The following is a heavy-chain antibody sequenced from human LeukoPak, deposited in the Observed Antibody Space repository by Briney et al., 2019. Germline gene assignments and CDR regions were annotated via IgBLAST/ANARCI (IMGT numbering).Heavy chain of an antibody. V-gene: IGHV3-73*01. D-gene: IGHD2/OR15-2a*01. CDR2: IRSKASSYAT. CDR1: GFTFSDSA. J-gene: IGHJ4*02. Sequence: GGSLRLSCAASGFTFSDSAMHWVRQASGKGLEWVGRIRSKASSYATAYAASVKGRFTISRDDSKNTAYRQMNSLKTDDTAAYYCTTILFYWGQGTLVTVSS. CDR3: TTILFY.